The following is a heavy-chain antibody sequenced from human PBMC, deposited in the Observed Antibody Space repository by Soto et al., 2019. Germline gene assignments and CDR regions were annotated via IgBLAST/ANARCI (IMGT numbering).Heavy chain of an antibody. CDR1: GDSISSTHW. D-gene: IGHD1-1*01. CDR3: ARRYGYSFDY. Sequence: PSETLSLTCVVSGDSISSTHWWTWVRQTPGTGLEWIGEVYHTGSTKYNPSLKNRVTISLDKSNNQFSLNLKSLTAADTAVYYCARRYGYSFDYWGQGTLVTVSS. CDR2: VYHTGST. V-gene: IGHV4-4*02. J-gene: IGHJ4*02.